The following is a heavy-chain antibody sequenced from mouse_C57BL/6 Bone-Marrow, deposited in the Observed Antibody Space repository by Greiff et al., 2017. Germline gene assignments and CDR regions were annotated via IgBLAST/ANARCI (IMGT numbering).Heavy chain of an antibody. CDR1: GFNIKDDY. Sequence: EVKLQQSGAELVRPGASVKLSCTASGFNIKDDYIHWVKQRPEQGLEWIGWIDPEIGDTEYASKFQGKATITSDTSSNTAYLQLSSLTSEDTAVYYCSSFDGNYFDFWGQGTPLKVAS. CDR2: IDPEIGDT. J-gene: IGHJ2*01. D-gene: IGHD2-3*01. CDR3: SSFDGNYFDF. V-gene: IGHV14-4*01.